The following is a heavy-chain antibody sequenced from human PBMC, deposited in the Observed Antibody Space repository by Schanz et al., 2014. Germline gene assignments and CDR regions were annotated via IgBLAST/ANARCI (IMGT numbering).Heavy chain of an antibody. CDR3: AKDLPSDYYIAY. V-gene: IGHV3-30*02. CDR2: IRYNGINE. Sequence: QVQLVESGGGVVQPGGSLRLSCAASGFTFSNYGLHLVLQAPGKGLEWVAFIRYNGINEYYADSVKGRFTISRDNSKNTLYLQMNSLRAEDTAVYYCAKDLPSDYYIAYWGQGTLVTVSS. D-gene: IGHD3-22*01. J-gene: IGHJ4*02. CDR1: GFTFSNYG.